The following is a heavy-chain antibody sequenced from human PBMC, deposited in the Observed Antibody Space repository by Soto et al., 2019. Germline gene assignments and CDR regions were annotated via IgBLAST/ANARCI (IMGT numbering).Heavy chain of an antibody. CDR1: GYIFVNYG. Sequence: QVQLVQSGDEMKKPGASVRVSCKASGYIFVNYGIAWVRQAPGQGLEWMGWISPYTGDTHSASKVQGRLTMTTDTSTSTAYMDLGSPTSDDTAVYYCAMVDNYFTPTPQDVWGQGTTVTVSS. V-gene: IGHV1-18*01. CDR2: ISPYTGDT. D-gene: IGHD5-12*01. J-gene: IGHJ6*02. CDR3: AMVDNYFTPTPQDV.